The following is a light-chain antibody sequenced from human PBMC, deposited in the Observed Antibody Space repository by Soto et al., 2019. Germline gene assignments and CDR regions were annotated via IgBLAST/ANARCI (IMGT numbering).Light chain of an antibody. Sequence: QSVLTQPPSASGTPGQRVTISCSGSSSNIGSNAVNWYQHIPGTAPKLLIYSNNQRPSGVPDRFSGSKSGTSASLAISGLQSEDEADYYCAAWDGSLSAVVFGGGTKVTVL. CDR1: SSNIGSNA. V-gene: IGLV1-44*01. CDR2: SNN. CDR3: AAWDGSLSAVV. J-gene: IGLJ2*01.